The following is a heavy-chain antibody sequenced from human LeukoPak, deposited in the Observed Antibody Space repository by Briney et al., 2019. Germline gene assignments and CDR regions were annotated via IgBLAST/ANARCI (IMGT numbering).Heavy chain of an antibody. D-gene: IGHD6-13*01. CDR2: IYSGGST. CDR3: AREAAADPYYFDY. Sequence: GGSLRLSCAVSGFTVSSDYMTWVRQALGKGLEWVSVIYSGGSTNYADSVKGRFTISRDNSKNTLYLQMNSLRVEDTAVYYCAREAAADPYYFDYWGQGTLVTVSS. CDR1: GFTVSSDY. V-gene: IGHV3-66*01. J-gene: IGHJ4*02.